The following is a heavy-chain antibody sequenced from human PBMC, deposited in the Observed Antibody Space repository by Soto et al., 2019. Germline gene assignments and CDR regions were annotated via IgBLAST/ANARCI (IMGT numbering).Heavy chain of an antibody. D-gene: IGHD1-26*01. V-gene: IGHV3-33*01. CDR2: IWYDGSNE. J-gene: IGHJ6*02. CDR3: ASGESGSQFYYGMDV. CDR1: GFTFGDFG. Sequence: PGGSLRLSCSASGFTFGDFGMNWVRQAPGKGLEWVALIWYDGSNEYYADSVKGRSTISRDNSKTTLYLYMNSLGAEDTAVYYCASGESGSQFYYGMDVWGQGTTVPSP.